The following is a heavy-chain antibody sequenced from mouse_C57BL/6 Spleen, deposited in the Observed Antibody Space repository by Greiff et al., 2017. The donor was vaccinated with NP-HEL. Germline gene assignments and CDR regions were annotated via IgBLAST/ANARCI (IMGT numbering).Heavy chain of an antibody. J-gene: IGHJ3*01. Sequence: VKLQESGAELVKPGASVKISCKASGYAFSSYWMNWVKQRPGKGLEWIGQIYPGDGDTNYNGKFKGKATLTADKSSSTAYMQLSSLTSEDSAVYFCARSYYGSSKAWFAYWGQGTLVTVSA. CDR1: GYAFSSYW. CDR2: IYPGDGDT. V-gene: IGHV1-80*01. D-gene: IGHD1-1*01. CDR3: ARSYYGSSKAWFAY.